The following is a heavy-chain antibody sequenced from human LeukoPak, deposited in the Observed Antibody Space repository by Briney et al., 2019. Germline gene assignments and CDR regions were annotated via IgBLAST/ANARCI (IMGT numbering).Heavy chain of an antibody. CDR2: IWFDGSDK. V-gene: IGHV3-33*08. Sequence: PGGSLRLSCAASGFTFSDYYMSWIRQAPGKGLEWVALIWFDGSDKSYAASVKGRFTISRDNSKNTLYLQMNILRAEDTAVYYCARDGGYCRSTGCEDVNWFDPWGQGTLVTVSS. D-gene: IGHD2-2*01. CDR1: GFTFSDYY. CDR3: ARDGGYCRSTGCEDVNWFDP. J-gene: IGHJ5*02.